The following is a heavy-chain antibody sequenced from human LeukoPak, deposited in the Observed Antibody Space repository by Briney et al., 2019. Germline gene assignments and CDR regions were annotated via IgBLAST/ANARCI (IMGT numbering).Heavy chain of an antibody. CDR3: ARSLEWLLPFDY. D-gene: IGHD3-3*01. CDR2: IYHSGST. J-gene: IGHJ4*02. V-gene: IGHV4-30-2*01. Sequence: SQTLSLTCAVSGGSISSGGYSWSWIRQPPGKGLEWIGYIYHSGSTYYNPSLKSRVTISVDRSKNQFSLKLSSVTAADTAVYYCARSLEWLLPFDYWGQGTLVTVSS. CDR1: GGSISSGGYS.